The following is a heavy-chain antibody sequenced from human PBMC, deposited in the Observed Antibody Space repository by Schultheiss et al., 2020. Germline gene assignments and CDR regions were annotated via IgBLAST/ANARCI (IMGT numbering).Heavy chain of an antibody. J-gene: IGHJ6*03. CDR1: GGSISSGSYY. CDR2: IDYSGGT. Sequence: SETLSLTCTVSGGSISSGSYYWSWIRQPAGKGLEWIGSIDYSGGTNYNPSLKSRVTISVDTSKNQFSLKLSSVTAADTAVYYCARGPDTATYYYYMDVWGKGTTVTVSS. D-gene: IGHD5-18*01. V-gene: IGHV4-61*02. CDR3: ARGPDTATYYYYMDV.